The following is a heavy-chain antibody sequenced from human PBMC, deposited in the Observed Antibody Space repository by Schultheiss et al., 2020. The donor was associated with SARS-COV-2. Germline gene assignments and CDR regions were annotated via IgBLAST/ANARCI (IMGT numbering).Heavy chain of an antibody. J-gene: IGHJ6*02. CDR1: GGTFSSYA. CDR2: INPNSGGT. V-gene: IGHV1-69*13. CDR3: ARDLGYSSSYNNYYYYYGMDV. Sequence: SVKVSCKASGGTFSSYAISWVRQAPGQGLEWMGWINPNSGGTNYAQKFQGRVTITADESTSTAYMELSSLRSEDTAVYYCARDLGYSSSYNNYYYYYGMDVWGQGTTVTVSS. D-gene: IGHD6-13*01.